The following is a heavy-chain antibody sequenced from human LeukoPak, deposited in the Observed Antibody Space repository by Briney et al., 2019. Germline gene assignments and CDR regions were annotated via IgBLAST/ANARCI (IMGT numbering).Heavy chain of an antibody. J-gene: IGHJ5*02. CDR1: GFTFSSYS. CDR3: ARGLYGDYVPNWFDP. CDR2: ISSSSYI. Sequence: GGSLRLSCAASGFTFSSYSMNWVRQAPGKGLEWVSSISSSSYIYYADSVKGRFTISRDNAKNSLYLQMNSLRAEDTAVYYCARGLYGDYVPNWFDPWGQGTLVTVSS. V-gene: IGHV3-21*01. D-gene: IGHD4-17*01.